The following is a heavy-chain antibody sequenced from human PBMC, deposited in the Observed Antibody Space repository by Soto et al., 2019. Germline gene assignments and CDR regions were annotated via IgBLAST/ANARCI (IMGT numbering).Heavy chain of an antibody. CDR3: ARAEYYDSTGLYDFDY. V-gene: IGHV4-59*01. J-gene: IGHJ4*02. CDR1: GGSIRDNY. D-gene: IGHD3-22*01. CDR2: IFYSGST. Sequence: QVRLLESGPGLVKPSETLSLTCTVSGGSIRDNYWSWIRQPPGKGLEWIGYIFYSGSTNYNPSLKSRVTISVDMSKNQFSLKLRSVTAADTAVYYCARAEYYDSTGLYDFDYWGQGTLVTVSS.